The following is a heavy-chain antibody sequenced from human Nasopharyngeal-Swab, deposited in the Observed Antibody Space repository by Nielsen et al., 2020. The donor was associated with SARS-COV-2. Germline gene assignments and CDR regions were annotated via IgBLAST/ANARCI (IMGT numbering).Heavy chain of an antibody. J-gene: IGHJ1*01. CDR3: VRHRESSGWCFEH. CDR1: GASSGSGTW. CDR2: IHHSGIT. V-gene: IGHV4-4*02. Sequence: SDTLSLTCDVSGASSGSGTWWSWVRQPPGKGLEWIGQIHHSGITNYNPSVRGRVIISLDNSKTQFSLTVTSVTAADTAVYYCVRHRESSGWCFEHWGQGTPVTVSS. D-gene: IGHD6-19*01.